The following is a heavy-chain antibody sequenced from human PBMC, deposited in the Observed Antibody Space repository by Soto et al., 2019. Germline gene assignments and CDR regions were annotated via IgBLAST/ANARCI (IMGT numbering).Heavy chain of an antibody. Sequence: QVQLVEAWGGVVQPGRSLRLSCAASGFTFSSYAMHWVRQAPGKGLEWVAVISYDGSNKYYADSVKGRFTISRDNSKNTLYLQMNSLRAEDTAVYYCVYHIQAYWGQGTLGIVYS. CDR3: VYHIQAY. CDR1: GFTFSSYA. CDR2: ISYDGSNK. V-gene: IGHV3-30-3*01. J-gene: IGHJ4*02. D-gene: IGHD2-8*01.